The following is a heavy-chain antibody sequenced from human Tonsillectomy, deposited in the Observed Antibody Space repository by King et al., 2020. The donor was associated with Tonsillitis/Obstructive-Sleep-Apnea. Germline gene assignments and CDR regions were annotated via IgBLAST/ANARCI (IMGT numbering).Heavy chain of an antibody. D-gene: IGHD2-15*01. V-gene: IGHV3-49*05. CDR1: GFTFGDYA. CDR2: IRGKAYGGTT. CDR3: SRDQLFTVDTVVVVVPFEY. Sequence: VQLVESGGGLVKPGRSLRLSCSASGFTFGDYAMSCFRQAPGKGLEWVGLIRGKAYGGTTEYAASVKGRFTISRDDSKSIAYLQMNSLKTEDTAVYYCSRDQLFTVDTVVVVVPFEYWGQGTLVTVSS. J-gene: IGHJ4*02.